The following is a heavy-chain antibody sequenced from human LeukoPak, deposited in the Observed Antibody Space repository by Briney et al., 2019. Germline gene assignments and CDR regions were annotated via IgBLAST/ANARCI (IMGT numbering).Heavy chain of an antibody. Sequence: ASVKVSCKASGYTFTGYYMHWVRQAPGQGLEWIGRINPNSGGTNYAQKLQGRVTMTSDTTISTACMELSGLRSDGTAVYYCARGGNRYSTFDYWGQGTLVTVSS. J-gene: IGHJ4*02. CDR2: INPNSGGT. D-gene: IGHD6-13*01. V-gene: IGHV1-2*06. CDR1: GYTFTGYY. CDR3: ARGGNRYSTFDY.